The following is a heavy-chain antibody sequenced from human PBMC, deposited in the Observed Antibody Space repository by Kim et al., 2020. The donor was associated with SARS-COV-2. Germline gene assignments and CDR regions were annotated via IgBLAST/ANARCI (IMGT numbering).Heavy chain of an antibody. D-gene: IGHD5-18*01. Sequence: GGSLRLSCAASGFTFSRYAMHWVRQAPGKGLEWVAVISYDGSNKNHADSVKGRCTISRDNSKNTLYLQMNSLRAEDTALYYCATDANRRYSDGWTYYYYG. CDR1: GFTFSRYA. J-gene: IGHJ6*01. CDR2: ISYDGSNK. CDR3: ATDANRRYSDGWTYYYYG. V-gene: IGHV3-30*04.